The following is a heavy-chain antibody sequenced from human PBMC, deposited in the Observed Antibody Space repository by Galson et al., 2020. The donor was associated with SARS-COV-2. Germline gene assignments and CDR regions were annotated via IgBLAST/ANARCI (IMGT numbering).Heavy chain of an antibody. V-gene: IGHV3-11*04. CDR3: ARDRWPFDF. Sequence: GGPLRLSCAASGFTFTDYYITWFRQAPGKGLDWLSYISSSGNTIYYADSVNGRFTISRDNAKNSLFLQMNSLRAEDTAVYYCARDRWPFDFWGQGTLVTVSS. CDR1: GFTFTDYY. CDR2: ISSSGNTI. J-gene: IGHJ4*02.